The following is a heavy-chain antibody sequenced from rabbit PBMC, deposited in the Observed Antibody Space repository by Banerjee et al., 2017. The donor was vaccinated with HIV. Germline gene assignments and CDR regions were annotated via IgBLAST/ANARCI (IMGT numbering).Heavy chain of an antibody. Sequence: QQHLEESGGGLVKAGGTLTLTCKASGIDFSGLYYMCWVRQAPGKGLEWIACIDTGSGSTWYASWAKGRFTISKTSSTTVTLQMTSLTAADTATYFCAREGYGDGTGDYDLWGQGTLVTVS. CDR2: IDTGSGST. CDR1: GIDFSGLYY. CDR3: AREGYGDGTGDYDL. D-gene: IGHD7-1*01. V-gene: IGHV1S45*01. J-gene: IGHJ4*01.